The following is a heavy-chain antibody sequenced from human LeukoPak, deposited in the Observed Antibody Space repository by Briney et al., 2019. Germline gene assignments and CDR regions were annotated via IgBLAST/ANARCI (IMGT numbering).Heavy chain of an antibody. D-gene: IGHD3-22*01. Sequence: PGGSLRLSCVASGFTIRNYWMQWVRQAPGKGVVWVSRISTDGSMTTNADSVKGRFTFSRDNAKDTLYLQMTTLRAEDTAVYYCARDRGYSDSSGSLDYWGQGTLVTVSS. CDR2: ISTDGSMT. CDR1: GFTIRNYW. V-gene: IGHV3-74*01. J-gene: IGHJ4*02. CDR3: ARDRGYSDSSGSLDY.